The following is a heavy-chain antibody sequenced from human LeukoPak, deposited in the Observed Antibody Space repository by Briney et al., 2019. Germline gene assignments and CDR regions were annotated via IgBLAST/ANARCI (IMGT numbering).Heavy chain of an antibody. V-gene: IGHV3-30*18. Sequence: GGSLRLSCAASGFKFSNFGLHWVRQAPGKGLEWVAVISYDGGNKYYVDSVQGRFTVSRDNSKNTVYLQMNSLRPEDTAVYYCAKVGEKNMVEAFEIWGQGTRVTVSP. CDR2: ISYDGGNK. CDR3: AKVGEKNMVEAFEI. CDR1: GFKFSNFG. J-gene: IGHJ3*02. D-gene: IGHD2/OR15-2a*01.